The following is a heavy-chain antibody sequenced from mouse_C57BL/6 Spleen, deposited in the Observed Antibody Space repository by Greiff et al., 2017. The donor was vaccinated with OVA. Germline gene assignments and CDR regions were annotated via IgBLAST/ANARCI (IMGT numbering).Heavy chain of an antibody. CDR2: ISSGSSTI. V-gene: IGHV5-17*01. CDR3: ARTIGYFDV. Sequence: EVQVVESGGGLVKPGGSLKLSCAASGFTFSDYGMRWVRQAPEKGLEWVAYISSGSSTIYYADTVKGRFTISRDNAKNTLFLQMTSLRSEDTAMYYCARTIGYFDVWGTGTTVTVSS. J-gene: IGHJ1*03. CDR1: GFTFSDYG.